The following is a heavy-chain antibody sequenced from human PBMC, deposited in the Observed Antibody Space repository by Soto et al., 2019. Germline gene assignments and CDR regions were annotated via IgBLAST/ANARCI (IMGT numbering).Heavy chain of an antibody. Sequence: GGSLRLSCTASGFTFGDYAMSWFRQAPGKGLEWVGFIRSKVYGGTTEYAASVKGRFTISRDDSKSIAYLQMNSLKAEDTAVYYCTRRSLTGDGGLNDYWGQGTLVTVSS. J-gene: IGHJ4*02. D-gene: IGHD7-27*01. V-gene: IGHV3-49*03. CDR1: GFTFGDYA. CDR2: IRSKVYGGTT. CDR3: TRRSLTGDGGLNDY.